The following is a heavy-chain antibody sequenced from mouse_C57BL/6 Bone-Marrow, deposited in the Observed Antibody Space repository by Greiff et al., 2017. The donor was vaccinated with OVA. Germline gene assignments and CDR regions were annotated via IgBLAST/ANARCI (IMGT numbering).Heavy chain of an antibody. CDR2: INPSTGGT. Sequence: VQLQQSGPELVKPGASVKISCKASGYSFTGYYMNWVKQSPEKSLEWIGEINPSTGGTTYNQKFKAKATLTVDKSSSTAYMQLKSLTSEDSAVYYCARGGGGIYYGNPWFAYWGQGTLVTVSA. CDR1: GYSFTGYY. V-gene: IGHV1-42*01. CDR3: ARGGGGIYYGNPWFAY. J-gene: IGHJ3*01. D-gene: IGHD2-1*01.